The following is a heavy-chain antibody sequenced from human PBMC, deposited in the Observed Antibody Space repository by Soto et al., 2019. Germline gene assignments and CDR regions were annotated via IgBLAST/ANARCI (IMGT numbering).Heavy chain of an antibody. D-gene: IGHD6-13*01. J-gene: IGHJ3*02. CDR3: ARDKLGIAEAGRDFDI. CDR1: GFTFSSYS. Sequence: PGGSLRLSCAASGFTFSSYSMNWVRQAPGKGLEWVSSISSSSSYIYYADSVKGRFTISRDNAKNSLYLQMNSLRAEDTAVYYCARDKLGIAEAGRDFDIWGQGTMVTVSS. V-gene: IGHV3-21*01. CDR2: ISSSSSYI.